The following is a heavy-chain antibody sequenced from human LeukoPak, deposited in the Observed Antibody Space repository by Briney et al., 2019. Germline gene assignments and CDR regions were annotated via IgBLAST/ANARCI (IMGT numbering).Heavy chain of an antibody. Sequence: ASVKVSCKASGYTFTSYGITWVRQAPGQGLEWMGWVSGYNGNANYAQKLQRRVTMTTDTSTSTTYMELKSLRSDDTAVFFCARGRTMTGAFDIWGQGTMVTVSS. D-gene: IGHD3-22*01. CDR2: VSGYNGNA. CDR3: ARGRTMTGAFDI. CDR1: GYTFTSYG. V-gene: IGHV1-18*01. J-gene: IGHJ3*02.